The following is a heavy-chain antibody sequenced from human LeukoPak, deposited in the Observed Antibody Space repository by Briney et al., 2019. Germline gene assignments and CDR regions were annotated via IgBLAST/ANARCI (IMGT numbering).Heavy chain of an antibody. CDR1: GFTFRHYA. V-gene: IGHV3-30-3*01. Sequence: GRSLRLSCAASGFTFRHYAMHWVRQAPGKGLEWVALISYDGSNIQYADSLKGRFTISRDNSKNTLYLQMNSLRVDDTAVYYCARDLPPEDVWGQGTTVTVSS. CDR3: ARDLPPEDV. J-gene: IGHJ6*02. CDR2: ISYDGSNI.